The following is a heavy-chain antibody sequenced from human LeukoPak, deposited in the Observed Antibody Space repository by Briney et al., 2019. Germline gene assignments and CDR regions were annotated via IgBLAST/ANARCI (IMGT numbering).Heavy chain of an antibody. CDR3: ARDWTFDM. V-gene: IGHV3-11*04. J-gene: IGHJ3*02. CDR2: ISGRSTTR. Sequence: GGSLRLSCVASGFTFSDYYMSWIRQAPGKGLEWVSYISGRSTTRYYAESLKGRVTISRDNAQNSLYLQVDSLRAEDTAVYYCARDWTFDMWGQGTMVTVSS. CDR1: GFTFSDYY. D-gene: IGHD3-3*01.